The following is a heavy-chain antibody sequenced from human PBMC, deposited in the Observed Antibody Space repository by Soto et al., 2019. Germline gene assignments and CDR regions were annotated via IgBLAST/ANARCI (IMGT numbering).Heavy chain of an antibody. CDR2: IYWDDDK. J-gene: IGHJ5*02. V-gene: IGHV2-5*02. Sequence: QITLKESGPTLVKPTQTLTLTCTFSGFSLSTSGVGVGWIRQPPGKALEWLALIYWDDDKRYSPSLKSRLTITKDTSKNQVVLTMTNMDPVDTATYYCAHSPLGLGYCSGGSCYLNRFDPWGQGTLVTVSS. CDR3: AHSPLGLGYCSGGSCYLNRFDP. CDR1: GFSLSTSGVG. D-gene: IGHD2-15*01.